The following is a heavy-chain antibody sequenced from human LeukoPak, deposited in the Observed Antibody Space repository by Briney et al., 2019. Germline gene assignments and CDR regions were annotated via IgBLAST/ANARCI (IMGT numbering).Heavy chain of an antibody. CDR2: INPNSGGT. J-gene: IGHJ4*02. D-gene: IGHD6-13*01. Sequence: SAKVSCKASGYTFTGYYMHWVRQAPGQGNEWMGWINPNSGGTNYAQKFQGRVTMTRDTSTSTVYMELSSLRSEDTAVYYCARVRDSSSWYFGYWGQGTLVTVSS. V-gene: IGHV1-2*02. CDR3: ARVRDSSSWYFGY. CDR1: GYTFTGYY.